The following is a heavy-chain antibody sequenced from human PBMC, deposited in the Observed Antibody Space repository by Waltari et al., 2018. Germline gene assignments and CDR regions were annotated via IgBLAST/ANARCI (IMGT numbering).Heavy chain of an antibody. D-gene: IGHD5-12*01. CDR2: IYHSGST. J-gene: IGHJ4*02. CDR1: GYSISSGYY. Sequence: QVQLQESGPGLVKPSETLSPTFAVSGYSISSGYYRGSIRQPPGKGLEWIGSIYHSGSTYYNPSLKSRVTISVDTSKNQFSLKLSSVTAADTAVYYCASSSSGYDFSDYWGQGTLVTVSS. CDR3: ASSSSGYDFSDY. V-gene: IGHV4-38-2*01.